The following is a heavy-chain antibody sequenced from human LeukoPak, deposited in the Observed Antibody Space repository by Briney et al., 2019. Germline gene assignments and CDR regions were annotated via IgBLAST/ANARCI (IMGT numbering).Heavy chain of an antibody. Sequence: SETLSLTCTVSGGSISSSSYYWGWIRRPPGKGLEWIGSIYYSGSTYYNPSLKSRVTISVDTSKNQFSLKLSSVTAADTAVYYCARRKNLVGATDYWGQGTLVTVSS. J-gene: IGHJ4*02. CDR2: IYYSGST. D-gene: IGHD1-26*01. CDR1: GGSISSSSYY. CDR3: ARRKNLVGATDY. V-gene: IGHV4-39*01.